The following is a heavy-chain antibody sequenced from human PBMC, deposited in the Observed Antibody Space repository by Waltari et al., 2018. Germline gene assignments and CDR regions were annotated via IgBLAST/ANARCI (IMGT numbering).Heavy chain of an antibody. J-gene: IGHJ3*02. Sequence: QVQLQQWGAGLLKPSETLSLTCAVYGGSFSGYYWSWIRQPPGKGLEWIGEINHSGSTNYNPSLKSRVTISVDTSKNQFSLKLSSVTAADTAVYYCARDFGYCSGGSCYSAAFDIWGQGTMVTVSS. CDR1: GGSFSGYY. CDR2: INHSGST. CDR3: ARDFGYCSGGSCYSAAFDI. V-gene: IGHV4-34*01. D-gene: IGHD2-15*01.